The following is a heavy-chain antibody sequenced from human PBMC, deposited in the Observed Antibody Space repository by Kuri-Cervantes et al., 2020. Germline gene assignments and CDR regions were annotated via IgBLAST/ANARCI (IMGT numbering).Heavy chain of an antibody. Sequence: SETLSLTCTVSGGSISSSSYYWGWIRQPPGKGLEWIGSIYYSGSTYYNPSLKSRVSMSVDTSNNQLSLRLSSMTAADTAVYFCARQGGSSQSFDFWGQGTLVTVSS. V-gene: IGHV4-39*07. J-gene: IGHJ4*02. CDR3: ARQGGSSQSFDF. CDR2: IYYSGST. CDR1: GGSISSSSYY. D-gene: IGHD6-13*01.